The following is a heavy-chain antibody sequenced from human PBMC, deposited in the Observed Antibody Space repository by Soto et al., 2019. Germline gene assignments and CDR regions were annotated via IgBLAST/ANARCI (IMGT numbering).Heavy chain of an antibody. Sequence: WTWIRRPPGEGLEWIGSISHSDTTYYNPSLKSRVTISVDRSKFQFSLNLTSVTAADTAVYFCARRGDFGGFDDWGQGSMVTVSS. CDR3: ARRGDFGGFDD. CDR2: ISHSDTT. V-gene: IGHV4-30-2*01. J-gene: IGHJ3*01. D-gene: IGHD4-17*01.